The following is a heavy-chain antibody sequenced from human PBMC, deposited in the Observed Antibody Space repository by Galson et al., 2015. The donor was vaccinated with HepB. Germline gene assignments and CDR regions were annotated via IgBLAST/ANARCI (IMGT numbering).Heavy chain of an antibody. D-gene: IGHD3-22*01. CDR3: ATDSPAEGSDYYLDY. CDR1: GFSVSSYY. CDR2: IYSGTTA. J-gene: IGHJ4*02. V-gene: IGHV3-53*01. Sequence: SLRLSCAASGFSVSSYYMNWVRQAPGKGLEWVSIIYSGTTAYYADSVRGRFAISRDNSKSTLYLQMNSLRAEDTAVYYCATDSPAEGSDYYLDYWGQGTLVTVSS.